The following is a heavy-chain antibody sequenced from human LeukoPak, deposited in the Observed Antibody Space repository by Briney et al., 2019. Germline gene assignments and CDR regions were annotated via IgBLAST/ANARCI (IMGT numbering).Heavy chain of an antibody. CDR2: INEDGSTT. CDR1: GFTFSSNW. D-gene: IGHD1-26*01. CDR3: VRDLGGRSGH. V-gene: IGHV3-74*01. Sequence: EGSLRLSCAASGFTFSSNWMHWVRQAPGKGLVWVSRINEDGSTTNYADSAKGRSTIFRDNAKNTLYLQMNSLRAEDTAVYYCVRDLGGRSGHWGQGTLVTVSS. J-gene: IGHJ4*02.